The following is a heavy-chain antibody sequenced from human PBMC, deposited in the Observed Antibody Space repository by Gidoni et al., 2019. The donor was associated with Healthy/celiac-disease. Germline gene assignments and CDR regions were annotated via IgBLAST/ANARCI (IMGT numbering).Heavy chain of an antibody. CDR1: GYTFTSYA. D-gene: IGHD6-19*01. J-gene: IGHJ4*02. Sequence: QVQLVQSGAEVKKPGASVNVSCQASGYTFTSYAMHWVRQAPGQRLEWVGWSNAGNGNTKYSQEFQGRVTITSDTSASTAYMELSSLRSEDMAVYYCARDGGNGWLDYWGQGALVTVSS. V-gene: IGHV1-3*02. CDR2: SNAGNGNT. CDR3: ARDGGNGWLDY.